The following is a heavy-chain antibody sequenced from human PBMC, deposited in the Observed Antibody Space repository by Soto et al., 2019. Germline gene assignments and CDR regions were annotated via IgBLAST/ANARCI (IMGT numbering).Heavy chain of an antibody. D-gene: IGHD2-2*01. J-gene: IGHJ6*02. CDR3: AKDHCISTSCYPSYYYYYGMDV. CDR2: ISYDGSNK. V-gene: IGHV3-30*18. CDR1: GFTFSSYG. Sequence: QVQLVESGGGVVQPGRSLRLSCAASGFTFSSYGMHWVRQAPGKGLEWVAVISYDGSNKYYADSVKGRFTISRDNSKNTLYLQMNSLRAEDTAVYYGAKDHCISTSCYPSYYYYYGMDVWGQGTTVTVSS.